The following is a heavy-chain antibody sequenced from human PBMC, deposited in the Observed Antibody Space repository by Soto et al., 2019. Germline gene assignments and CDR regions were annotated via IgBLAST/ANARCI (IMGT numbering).Heavy chain of an antibody. CDR3: ARVTLARPDAFDI. CDR1: GGTFSSYA. Sequence: ASVKVSCKASGGTFSSYAISWVRQAPGQGLEWMGGIIPIFGTANYAQKFQGRVTITADESTSTAYMELSSLRSEDTAVYYCARVTLARPDAFDIWGQGTMVTVSS. D-gene: IGHD6-6*01. J-gene: IGHJ3*02. V-gene: IGHV1-69*13. CDR2: IIPIFGTA.